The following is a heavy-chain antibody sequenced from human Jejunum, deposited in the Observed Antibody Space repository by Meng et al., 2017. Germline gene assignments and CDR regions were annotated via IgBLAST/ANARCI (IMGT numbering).Heavy chain of an antibody. CDR1: GYTFSDNY. D-gene: IGHD1-1*01. V-gene: IGHV1-2*04. CDR2: TNPDTGGT. CDR3: ARDAGSFLDYYFDS. J-gene: IGHJ4*02. Sequence: QVQLVQAGAEVKKSGASVKVSCKASGYTFSDNYIHWVRQAPGQGLEWMGWTNPDTGGTNYAQKFQGWVTMTRDTSISTAYMELRRLRSDDTAVYYCARDAGSFLDYYFDSWGQGTLVTVSS.